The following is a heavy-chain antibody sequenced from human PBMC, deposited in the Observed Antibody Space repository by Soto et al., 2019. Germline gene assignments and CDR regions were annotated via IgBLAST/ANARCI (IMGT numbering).Heavy chain of an antibody. V-gene: IGHV4-31*03. Sequence: SETLSLTCTVSGGSISNGGYYWNWVRQHPWKGLEWIGYIHYSGSTWYNPSLESRVPISVDTSQDKFDLELKSVTAADTAVYYCARVRGSGSYAAYYFDSWGQGTLVTVSS. CDR1: GGSISNGGYY. CDR3: ARVRGSGSYAAYYFDS. D-gene: IGHD3-10*01. CDR2: IHYSGST. J-gene: IGHJ4*01.